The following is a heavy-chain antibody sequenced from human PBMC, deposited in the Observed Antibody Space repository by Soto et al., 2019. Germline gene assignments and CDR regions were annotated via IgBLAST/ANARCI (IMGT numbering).Heavy chain of an antibody. CDR1: GFTFSTYG. J-gene: IGHJ6*02. Sequence: GGSLRLSCAASGFTFSTYGMHWVRQAPGKGLEWVAVIWYDGNNKYYADSVKGRFTISRDNSKSTMYLQMNSLGAEDTAVYYCARPIAAVGTRHLYYYGLDVWGQGTTVTVSS. D-gene: IGHD6-13*01. CDR3: ARPIAAVGTRHLYYYGLDV. V-gene: IGHV3-33*01. CDR2: IWYDGNNK.